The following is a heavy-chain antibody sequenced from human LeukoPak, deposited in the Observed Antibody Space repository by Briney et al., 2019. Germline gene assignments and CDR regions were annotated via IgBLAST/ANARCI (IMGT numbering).Heavy chain of an antibody. CDR2: ISAYNGNT. CDR1: GYTSTSYG. D-gene: IGHD3-10*01. CDR3: ARDDDYYGSGSEFDY. V-gene: IGHV1-18*01. Sequence: GASVKVSCKASGYTSTSYGISWVRQAPGQGLEWMGWISAYNGNTNYAQKLQGRVTMTTDTSTSTAYMELRSLRSDDTAVYYCARDDDYYGSGSEFDYWGQGTLVTVSS. J-gene: IGHJ4*02.